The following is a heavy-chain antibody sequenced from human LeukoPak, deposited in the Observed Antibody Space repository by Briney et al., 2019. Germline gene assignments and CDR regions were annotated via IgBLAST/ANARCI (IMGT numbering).Heavy chain of an antibody. CDR3: ARVNLMGGDWWEPVDY. Sequence: SETLSLTCTVSGGSISSGGYYWSWIRQHPGKGLEWIGYIYYSGGTYYNPSLKSRVTISVDTSKNQFSLKLSSVTAADTAVYYCARVNLMGGDWWEPVDYWGQGTLVTVSS. CDR1: GGSISSGGYY. D-gene: IGHD2-21*02. V-gene: IGHV4-31*03. J-gene: IGHJ4*02. CDR2: IYYSGGT.